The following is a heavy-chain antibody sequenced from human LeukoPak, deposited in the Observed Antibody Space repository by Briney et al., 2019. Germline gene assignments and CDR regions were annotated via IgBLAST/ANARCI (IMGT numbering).Heavy chain of an antibody. V-gene: IGHV4-61*08. J-gene: IGHJ6*03. Sequence: PSETLSLTCTVSGGSISSGGYYWSWIRQHPGKGLEWIGYIYYSGSTNYNPSLKSRVTISVDTSKNQFSLKLSSVTAADTAVYYCARQTYDFWSGYTHKAYYMDVWGKGTTVTVSS. D-gene: IGHD3-3*01. CDR3: ARQTYDFWSGYTHKAYYMDV. CDR2: IYYSGST. CDR1: GGSISSGGYY.